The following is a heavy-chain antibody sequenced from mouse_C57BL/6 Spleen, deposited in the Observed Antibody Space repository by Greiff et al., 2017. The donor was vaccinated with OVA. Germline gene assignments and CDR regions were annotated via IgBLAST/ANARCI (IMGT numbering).Heavy chain of an antibody. D-gene: IGHD5-1*01. J-gene: IGHJ3*01. CDR1: GYTFTSYW. V-gene: IGHV1-72*01. Sequence: QVQLKQSGAELVKPWASVKLSCTASGYTFTSYWMHWVQQRPGQGLEWIGMIDPNSGGTKYNDKFKSKATLTVDTPSSTAYMLLSSLTSEDSAVYYCEREGVAYWGQGTLVTVSA. CDR2: IDPNSGGT. CDR3: EREGVAY.